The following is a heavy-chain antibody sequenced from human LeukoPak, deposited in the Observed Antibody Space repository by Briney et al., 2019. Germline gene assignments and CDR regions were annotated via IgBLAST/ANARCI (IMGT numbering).Heavy chain of an antibody. Sequence: SETLSLTCAVYGGSFSGYYWSWIRQPPGKGLEWIGEINHSGSTNYNPSLKSRVTISVDTSKNQFSLKLSSVTAADTAVYYCARTSGYSSSWYLARASYYFDYWGQGTLVTVSS. V-gene: IGHV4-34*01. D-gene: IGHD6-13*01. CDR3: ARTSGYSSSWYLARASYYFDY. CDR1: GGSFSGYY. CDR2: INHSGST. J-gene: IGHJ4*02.